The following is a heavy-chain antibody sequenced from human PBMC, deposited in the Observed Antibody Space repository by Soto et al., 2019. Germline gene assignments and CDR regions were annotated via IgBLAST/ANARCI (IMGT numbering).Heavy chain of an antibody. CDR3: ARRRYFDWLSGDYGMDV. CDR2: IIPIFGTA. V-gene: IGHV1-69*06. J-gene: IGHJ6*02. D-gene: IGHD3-9*01. CDR1: GGTFSGYA. Sequence: SVKVSCKASGGTFSGYAISWVRQAPGQGLEWMGGIIPIFGTANYAQKFQGRVTITADKSTSTAYMELSSLRSEDTAVYYCARRRYFDWLSGDYGMDVWGQGTTVTAP.